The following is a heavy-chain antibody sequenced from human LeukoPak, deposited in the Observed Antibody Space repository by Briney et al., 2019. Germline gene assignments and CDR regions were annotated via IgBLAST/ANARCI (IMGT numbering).Heavy chain of an antibody. CDR2: ISGSGGST. Sequence: PGGSLRLSCSASGFTFSTYAMTWVRQAPGKGLEWVSAISGSGGSTYYADSVKGRFTISRDNSKNTLYLQMNSLRAEDTAVYYCAKDLRLWSKNWFDPWGQGTLVTVSS. J-gene: IGHJ5*02. D-gene: IGHD5-18*01. CDR3: AKDLRLWSKNWFDP. V-gene: IGHV3-23*01. CDR1: GFTFSTYA.